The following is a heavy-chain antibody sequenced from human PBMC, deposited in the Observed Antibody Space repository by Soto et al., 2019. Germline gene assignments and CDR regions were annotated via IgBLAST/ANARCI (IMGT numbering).Heavy chain of an antibody. Sequence: GESLKISCKGSGYTFTNYWIGWVRQVPGKGPEWMGIIYPGDSDTKYNPSFQGQVTISADKSITTTYLQWSSLKASDTATYYCAASIFYYGMDVWGQGTTVTVSS. V-gene: IGHV5-51*01. CDR1: GYTFTNYW. CDR2: IYPGDSDT. J-gene: IGHJ6*02. CDR3: AASIFYYGMDV.